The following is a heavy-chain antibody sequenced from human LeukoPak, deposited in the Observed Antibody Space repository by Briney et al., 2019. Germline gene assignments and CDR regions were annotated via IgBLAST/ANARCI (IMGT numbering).Heavy chain of an antibody. D-gene: IGHD2-2*01. V-gene: IGHV1-2*02. CDR2: INPNSGGT. CDR1: GYTFTGYY. Sequence: ASVKVSCKASGYTFTGYYIHWVRQAPGQGLEWMGWINPNSGGTNYAQKFQGRVTMTRDKSISTAYLQWSSLKASDTAMYYCARLRYCSSTSCSSGDNWFDPWGQGTLVTVSS. J-gene: IGHJ5*02. CDR3: ARLRYCSSTSCSSGDNWFDP.